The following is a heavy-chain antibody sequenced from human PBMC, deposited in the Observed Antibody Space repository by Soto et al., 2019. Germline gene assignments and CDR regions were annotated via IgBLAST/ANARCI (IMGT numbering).Heavy chain of an antibody. Sequence: ASVKVSCKASGYTFTSYCISWVRQAPGQGLEWMGWISAYNGNTNYAQKLQGRVTMTTDTSTSTAYMELRSLRSDDTAVYYCARGSYYDSSGYPDYWGQGTLVTVSS. CDR3: ARGSYYDSSGYPDY. J-gene: IGHJ4*02. V-gene: IGHV1-18*01. CDR1: GYTFTSYC. D-gene: IGHD3-22*01. CDR2: ISAYNGNT.